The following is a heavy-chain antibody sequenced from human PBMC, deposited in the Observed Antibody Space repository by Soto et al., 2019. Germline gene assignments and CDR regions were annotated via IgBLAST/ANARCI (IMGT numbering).Heavy chain of an antibody. Sequence: QAQLVQSGAEVKKPGASVKVSCKASAYTFANYDFNWVRQAPGQGLEWMGWMNPHSGNTGYARKFQGRLTMTRNSSIITAYMELSSLTSDDTAVYYCAGIQLRSTRNGMDVWGQGSTVTVSS. CDR1: AYTFANYD. CDR3: AGIQLRSTRNGMDV. V-gene: IGHV1-8*01. CDR2: MNPHSGNT. D-gene: IGHD3-16*01. J-gene: IGHJ6*02.